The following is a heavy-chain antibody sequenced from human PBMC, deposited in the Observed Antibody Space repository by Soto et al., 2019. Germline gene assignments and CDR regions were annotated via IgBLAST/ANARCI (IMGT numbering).Heavy chain of an antibody. V-gene: IGHV1-24*01. D-gene: IGHD3-3*01. CDR1: GYTLAELS. J-gene: IGHJ4*02. Sequence: QLQLVQSGAEVKKPGASVKVSCKVSGYTLAELSMHWVRQAPGKGLEWMGGFAPEHGETIYSQKFQGRCTMTLDTSTDTAYMELSSLRSEDTALYYCTTGQRPIRFLEWFSRYYFDFWGQGTLVTVSS. CDR3: TTGQRPIRFLEWFSRYYFDF. CDR2: FAPEHGET.